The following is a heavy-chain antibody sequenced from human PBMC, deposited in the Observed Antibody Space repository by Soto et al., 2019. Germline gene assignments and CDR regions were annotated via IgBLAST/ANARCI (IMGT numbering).Heavy chain of an antibody. V-gene: IGHV4-30-2*01. CDR2: IYHSGST. CDR1: GCSISSGGYS. Sequence: PSETLSLTCAFSGCSISSGGYSWSWIRQPPGKGLEWIGYIYHSGSTYYNPSLKSRVTISVDRSKNQFSLKLSSVTAADTAVYYCARAEEAATWFDYWGQGTLVTVSS. CDR3: ARAEEAATWFDY. J-gene: IGHJ4*02. D-gene: IGHD2-15*01.